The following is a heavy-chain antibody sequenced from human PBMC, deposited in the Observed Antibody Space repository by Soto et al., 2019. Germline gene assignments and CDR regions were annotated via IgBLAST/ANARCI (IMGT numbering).Heavy chain of an antibody. CDR2: IYYSGST. CDR3: ASAYRGSSVWFDP. CDR1: GGSISSYY. D-gene: IGHD6-6*01. J-gene: IGHJ5*02. V-gene: IGHV4-59*01. Sequence: QVQLQESGPGLVKPSETLSLTCTVSGGSISSYYWSWIRQPPGKGLEWIGYIYYSGSTNYNPSLKIRVAISVDTSKIQFSLKLSSVTAADTAVYYCASAYRGSSVWFDPWGQGTLVTVSS.